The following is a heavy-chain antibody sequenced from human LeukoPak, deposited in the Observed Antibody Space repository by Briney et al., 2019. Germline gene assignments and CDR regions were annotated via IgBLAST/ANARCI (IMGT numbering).Heavy chain of an antibody. CDR2: IFYSGTT. CDR1: GDAISRSRHY. CDR3: ARESPLVNSGSFLFDS. V-gene: IGHV4-39*07. J-gene: IGHJ4*02. D-gene: IGHD3-10*01. Sequence: SETLSLTCSVSGDAISRSRHYWGWIRQPPGKGLEWIGSIFYSGTTDYNPSLKSRVTISLDTSNNQFSLRLRSVTAADTAVYYCARESPLVNSGSFLFDSSAQGTLVTVSS.